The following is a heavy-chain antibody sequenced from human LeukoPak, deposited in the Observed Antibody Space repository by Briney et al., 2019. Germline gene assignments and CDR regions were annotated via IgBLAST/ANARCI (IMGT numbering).Heavy chain of an antibody. CDR3: AKRGDGDTDAFDV. CDR2: VHRSGST. J-gene: IGHJ3*01. Sequence: SETLSLTCTVSGGSISSYQWNWIRQPPGKGLEWIGNVHRSGSTSYNPSLKSRVNMSVDTSKNQFSLKVTSATAADMAVYYCAKRGDGDTDAFDVWGQGTLVTVSS. V-gene: IGHV4-4*09. D-gene: IGHD5-24*01. CDR1: GGSISSYQ.